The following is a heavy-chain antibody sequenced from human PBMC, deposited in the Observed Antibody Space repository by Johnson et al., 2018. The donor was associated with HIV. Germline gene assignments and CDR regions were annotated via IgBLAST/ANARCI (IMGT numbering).Heavy chain of an antibody. CDR2: INCNGGGT. CDR1: GFTFDDYG. Sequence: VQLVESGGGLVQPGRSLRLSCAASGFTFDDYGMSWVRQAPGKGLEWDPGINCNGGGTGYAEPVKGRLTISRDNAKNSLYLQMNSLRAEDTAVYYCARDGRMDKAFDIWGQGTMVTVSS. CDR3: ARDGRMDKAFDI. D-gene: IGHD1-26*01. V-gene: IGHV3-20*04. J-gene: IGHJ3*02.